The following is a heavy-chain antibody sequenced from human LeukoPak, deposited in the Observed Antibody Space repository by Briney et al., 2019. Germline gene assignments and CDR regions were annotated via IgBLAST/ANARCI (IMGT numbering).Heavy chain of an antibody. Sequence: SETLSLTCTVSGGSISSSSYYWGWIRQPPGKGLEWIGSIYYSGSTYYNPSLKSRVTISVDTSKNQFSLKLSSVTAADTAVYYCARYCSGGSYSVGIDYWGQGTLVTVSS. CDR3: ARYCSGGSYSVGIDY. V-gene: IGHV4-39*01. D-gene: IGHD2-15*01. CDR1: GGSISSSSYY. CDR2: IYYSGST. J-gene: IGHJ4*02.